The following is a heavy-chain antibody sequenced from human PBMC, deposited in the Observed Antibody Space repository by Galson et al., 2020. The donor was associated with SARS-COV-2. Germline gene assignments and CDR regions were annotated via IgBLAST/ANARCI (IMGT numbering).Heavy chain of an antibody. CDR3: ARADSSGYYYPSYYFDY. D-gene: IGHD3-22*01. J-gene: IGHJ4*02. V-gene: IGHV4-39*01. CDR2: IYYSGST. CDR1: GGSISSSSYY. Sequence: SETLSLTCTVSGGSISSSSYYWGWIRQPPGKGLEWIGNIYYSGSTYYNPSLKSRVTISVDTSKNQFSLKLSSVTAADTAVYYCARADSSGYYYPSYYFDYWGQGTLVTVSS.